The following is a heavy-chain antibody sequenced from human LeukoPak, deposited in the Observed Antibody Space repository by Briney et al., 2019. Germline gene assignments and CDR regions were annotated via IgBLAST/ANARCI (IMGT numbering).Heavy chain of an antibody. CDR2: IYYSGST. CDR1: GGSISSGGYY. D-gene: IGHD3-10*01. V-gene: IGHV4-31*03. Sequence: SETLSLTCTVSGGSISSGGYYWSWIRQHPGKGLEWIGYIYYSGSTYYNPSLKSRVTISVDTSKNQFSLKLSSVTAADTAVYYCARVLVDYGSGSEYFDYWGQGTLVTVSS. J-gene: IGHJ4*02. CDR3: ARVLVDYGSGSEYFDY.